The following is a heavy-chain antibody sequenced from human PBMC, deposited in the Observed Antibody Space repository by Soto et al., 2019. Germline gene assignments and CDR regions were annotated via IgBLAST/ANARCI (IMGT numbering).Heavy chain of an antibody. CDR3: ARHTLVRKIKDISWFDP. D-gene: IGHD3-10*01. V-gene: IGHV4-39*01. Sequence: SETLSLTCTVSGGSISSGGYYWGWIRQSPGKGLEWIGSVYRTGFTYDNASLKSRVIISVDTSTNQFSLKLTSMTATDTAVYYCARHTLVRKIKDISWFDPWGQGTLVTVSS. CDR1: GGSISSGGYY. CDR2: VYRTGFT. J-gene: IGHJ5*02.